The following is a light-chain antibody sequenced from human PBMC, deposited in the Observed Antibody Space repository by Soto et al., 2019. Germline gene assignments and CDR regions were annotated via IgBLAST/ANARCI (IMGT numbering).Light chain of an antibody. V-gene: IGKV3-20*01. J-gene: IGKJ1*01. CDR1: QSVSSSY. CDR2: GAS. Sequence: EIVLTQSPGTLSLSPGERATLSCRASQSVSSSYLAWYQQKPGQAPRLLIYGASSMATGIPDRFSGSGSGTDFTLTISRLEPDDFAVYYCQQYGISPRTFGQGTTLEI. CDR3: QQYGISPRT.